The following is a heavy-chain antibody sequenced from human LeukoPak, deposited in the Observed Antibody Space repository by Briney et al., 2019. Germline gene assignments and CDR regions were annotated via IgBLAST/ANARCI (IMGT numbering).Heavy chain of an antibody. CDR2: VSYSGST. V-gene: IGHV4-59*01. D-gene: IGHD1-26*01. J-gene: IGHJ3*02. CDR3: ARDVGAVAFDI. Sequence: PSETLSLTCAVSGGSISSYYWSWIRQPPGKGLEWIGYVSYSGSTNYNPSLKSRVTISVDTSKNQFSLKLNSVTAADTAVYYCARDVGAVAFDIWGQGTMVTVSS. CDR1: GGSISSYY.